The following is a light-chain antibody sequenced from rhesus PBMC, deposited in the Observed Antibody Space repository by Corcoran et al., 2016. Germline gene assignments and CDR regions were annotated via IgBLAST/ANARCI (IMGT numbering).Light chain of an antibody. J-gene: IGKJ4*01. CDR2: KAF. V-gene: IGKV1-22*01. CDR3: QQYTSRPLT. CDR1: QDISVW. Sequence: DIQMTQSPSSLSASVGYTITITCRASQDISVWLAWYQRKPGKGPRLLIYKAFSLESGVPSRFSGRGSGTDLTLTVTGLPSEDFATYFYQQYTSRPLTFGGGTTVEIK.